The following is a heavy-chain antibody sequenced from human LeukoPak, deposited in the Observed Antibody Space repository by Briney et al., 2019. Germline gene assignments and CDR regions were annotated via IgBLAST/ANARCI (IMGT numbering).Heavy chain of an antibody. J-gene: IGHJ4*02. V-gene: IGHV1-2*02. CDR2: INPKSGGT. CDR3: VPSANYYYFDY. Sequence: ASVKVSCKASGYTFTNYYMHWVRQGPGLGFEWMGWINPKSGGTSYPRKFHGRLTMTRDTSISTAYMELSRLGSDDTAVYYCVPSANYYYFDYWGQGTLVTVSS. CDR1: GYTFTNYY. D-gene: IGHD1-26*01.